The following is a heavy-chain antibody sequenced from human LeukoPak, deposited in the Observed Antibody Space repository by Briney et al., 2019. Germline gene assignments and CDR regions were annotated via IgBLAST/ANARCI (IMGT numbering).Heavy chain of an antibody. CDR3: ARASSGWHRFDP. J-gene: IGHJ5*02. D-gene: IGHD6-19*01. V-gene: IGHV4-30-2*01. CDR1: GGSISSGGYS. CDR2: IYHSGST. Sequence: PSETLSLTCAVSGGSISSGGYSWSWIRQPPGKGLEWIGYIYHSGSTNYNPSLKSRVTVSVDTSKNQFSLKLSSVTAADTAVYYCARASSGWHRFDPWGQGTLVTVSS.